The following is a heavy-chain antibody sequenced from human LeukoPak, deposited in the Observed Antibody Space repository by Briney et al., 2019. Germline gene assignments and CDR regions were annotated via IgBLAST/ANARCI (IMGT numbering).Heavy chain of an antibody. D-gene: IGHD2-15*01. CDR3: ARPTGYCSGDSCFAPFDQ. V-gene: IGHV3-23*01. Sequence: PGGSLRLSCAASGFTFSSYDMSWVRQAPGKGLEWVSAIRGSGGSTYYADSVKGRFTISRDNSKNTLYLQMNSLRAEDTAVYYCARPTGYCSGDSCFAPFDQWGQGTLVTVSS. CDR1: GFTFSSYD. J-gene: IGHJ4*02. CDR2: IRGSGGST.